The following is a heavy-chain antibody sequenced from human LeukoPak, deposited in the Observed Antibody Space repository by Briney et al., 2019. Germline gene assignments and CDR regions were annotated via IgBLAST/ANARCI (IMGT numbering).Heavy chain of an antibody. Sequence: GASVKVSCKASGYTFTSYDINWVRQATGQGLEWMGWMNPNSGNTGYAQKFQGRVTMTRNTSISTAYMELSSLRSEDTAVYYCARGGALGGSSNFYYYYYGMDVWGQGTTVTASS. J-gene: IGHJ6*02. D-gene: IGHD6-6*01. V-gene: IGHV1-8*01. CDR1: GYTFTSYD. CDR2: MNPNSGNT. CDR3: ARGGALGGSSNFYYYYYGMDV.